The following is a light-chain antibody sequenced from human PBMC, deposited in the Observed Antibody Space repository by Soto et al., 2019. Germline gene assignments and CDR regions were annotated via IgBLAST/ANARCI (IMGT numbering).Light chain of an antibody. Sequence: DIQMTQSPSSLSASVGERVTITCRASQSISSNLAWYQQKPGQAPKLLIYGASSMQTGVPSRFSGSGSGTDFTLTISSLQPEDFATYYCQQSYSTPRTFGQGTKVDIK. CDR1: QSISSN. CDR2: GAS. CDR3: QQSYSTPRT. V-gene: IGKV1-39*01. J-gene: IGKJ1*01.